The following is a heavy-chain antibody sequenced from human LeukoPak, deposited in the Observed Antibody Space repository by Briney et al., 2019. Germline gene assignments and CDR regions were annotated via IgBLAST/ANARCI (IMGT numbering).Heavy chain of an antibody. Sequence: GGSLRLSCAASGFTFSSYSMNWVRQAPGEGLEWVSSISSSSSYIYYADSVKGRFTISRDNAKNSLYLQMNSLRAEDTAVYYCARDGQWLVRGDYWGQGTLVTVSS. D-gene: IGHD6-19*01. V-gene: IGHV3-21*01. CDR1: GFTFSSYS. CDR3: ARDGQWLVRGDY. CDR2: ISSSSSYI. J-gene: IGHJ4*02.